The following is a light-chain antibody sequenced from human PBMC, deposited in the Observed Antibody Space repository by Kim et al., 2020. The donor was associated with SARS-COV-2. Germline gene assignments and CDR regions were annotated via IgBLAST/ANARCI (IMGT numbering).Light chain of an antibody. CDR1: QSLLHSDGYNY. J-gene: IGKJ4*01. CDR3: MQALQTPIT. CDR2: LGS. Sequence: DIVLTQSPLSLPVTPGEPASISCRSSQSLLHSDGYNYLDWYLQKAGQSPQLLIYLGSNRASGVPDRFSGSGSGTDFTLKISSVKAEDIGVFYCMQALQTPITFGGGTKVDIK. V-gene: IGKV2-28*01.